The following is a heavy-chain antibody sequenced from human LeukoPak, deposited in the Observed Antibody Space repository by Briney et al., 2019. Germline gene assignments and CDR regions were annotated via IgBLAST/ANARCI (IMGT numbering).Heavy chain of an antibody. J-gene: IGHJ4*02. D-gene: IGHD3-22*01. CDR1: GFTFSSYA. V-gene: IGHV3-30-3*01. CDR2: ISYDGSNK. CDR3: ARDDSAMIGVVTYYFDY. Sequence: GGSLRLSCAASGFTFSSYAMHWVRQAPGKGLEWVAVISYDGSNKYYADSVKGRFTISRDNSKNTLYLQMNSLRAEDTAVYYCARDDSAMIGVVTYYFDYWGQGTLVTVSS.